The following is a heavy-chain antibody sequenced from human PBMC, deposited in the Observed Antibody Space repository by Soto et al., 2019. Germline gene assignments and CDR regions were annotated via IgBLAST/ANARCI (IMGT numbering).Heavy chain of an antibody. CDR1: GFTFGDYA. CDR3: TRDAEGRAFDI. CDR2: IRSKAYGGTT. J-gene: IGHJ3*02. V-gene: IGHV3-49*04. Sequence: GGSLRLSCTASGFTFGDYAMSWVRQAPGKGLEWVGFIRSKAYGGTTEYAASVKGRFTISRDDSKSIAYLQMNSLKTEDTAVYYCTRDAEGRAFDIWGQGTMVTVS.